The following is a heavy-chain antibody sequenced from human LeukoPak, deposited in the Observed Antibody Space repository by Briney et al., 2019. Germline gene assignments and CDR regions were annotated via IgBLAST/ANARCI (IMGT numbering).Heavy chain of an antibody. J-gene: IGHJ4*02. CDR2: ISGSGGST. CDR1: GFTFSSYA. Sequence: GGSLRLSCAASGFTFSSYAMGWVRQAPGKGLEWVSAISGSGGSTYYADSVKGRFTISRDNSKNTLYLQMNSLRAEDTAVYYCAKDNSGFLEWLLLGYWGQGTLVTVSS. V-gene: IGHV3-23*01. CDR3: AKDNSGFLEWLLLGY. D-gene: IGHD3-3*01.